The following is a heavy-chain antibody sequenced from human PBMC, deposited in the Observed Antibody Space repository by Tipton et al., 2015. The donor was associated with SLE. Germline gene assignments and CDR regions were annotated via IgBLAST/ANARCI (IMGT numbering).Heavy chain of an antibody. CDR1: GGSMSTYY. CDR3: ERYSLATGRLDL. CDR2: IYYSGGT. J-gene: IGHJ2*01. D-gene: IGHD2-15*01. Sequence: TLSLTCTVSGGSMSTYYWSWIRLPPGKGLEWIGYIYYSGGTSYNPSLNSRVTISVDTSRNQFSLQLTSVTAADSAVYYCERYSLATGRLDLWGRGTLVTVSS. V-gene: IGHV4-59*01.